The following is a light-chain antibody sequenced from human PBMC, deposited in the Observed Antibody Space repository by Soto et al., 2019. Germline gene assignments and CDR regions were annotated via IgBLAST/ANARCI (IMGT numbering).Light chain of an antibody. J-gene: IGKJ4*01. CDR3: QQANSFLLT. CDR2: AAS. Sequence: DIQMTQSPSSVSASVGDRVTITGRASQGISSWLAWYQQKPGKAPKLLIYAASSLQSGVPSRLRASGCWKDLALAISSLQPEDFATYYCQQANSFLLTLGGGAKVDIK. CDR1: QGISSW. V-gene: IGKV1-12*01.